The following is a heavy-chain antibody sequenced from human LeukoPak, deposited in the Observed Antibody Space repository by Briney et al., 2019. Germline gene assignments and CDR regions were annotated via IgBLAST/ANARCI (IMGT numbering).Heavy chain of an antibody. CDR2: ISSSDSTI. V-gene: IGHV3-48*03. Sequence: GGSLRLSCAASGFTFSSYEMNWVRQAPGKGLKWVSYISSSDSTIYYADSVKGRFTISRDNSKNTLYLQMNSLRAEDTAVYYCARSRRLLSGYFDYWGQGTLVTVSP. CDR1: GFTFSSYE. D-gene: IGHD3-3*01. J-gene: IGHJ4*02. CDR3: ARSRRLLSGYFDY.